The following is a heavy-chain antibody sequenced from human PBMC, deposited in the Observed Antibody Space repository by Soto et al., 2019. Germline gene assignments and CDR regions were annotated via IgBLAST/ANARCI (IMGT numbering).Heavy chain of an antibody. CDR3: ARGYGSGSYYYYYMDV. CDR2: INHSGST. V-gene: IGHV4-34*01. D-gene: IGHD3-10*01. J-gene: IGHJ6*03. Sequence: SETLSLTCAVYGGSFSCYYWSWIRQPPGKGLEWIGEINHSGSTNYNPSLKSRVTISVDTSKNQFSLKLSSVTAADTAVYYCARGYGSGSYYYYYMDVWGKGTTVTVSS. CDR1: GGSFSCYY.